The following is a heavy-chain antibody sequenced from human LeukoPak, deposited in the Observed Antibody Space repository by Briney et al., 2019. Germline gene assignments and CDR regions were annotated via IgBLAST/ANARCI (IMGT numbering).Heavy chain of an antibody. V-gene: IGHV3-30*02. Sequence: GGSLRLSCAASGFTFSSYAMHWVRQAPGKGLEWVAAIWYDGSNQYYVDSVKGRFTISRDNSKNTLYLQMSSLRAEDTAVYYCLLEMATTWGQGTLVTASS. CDR3: LLEMATT. CDR2: IWYDGSNQ. J-gene: IGHJ4*02. CDR1: GFTFSSYA. D-gene: IGHD5-24*01.